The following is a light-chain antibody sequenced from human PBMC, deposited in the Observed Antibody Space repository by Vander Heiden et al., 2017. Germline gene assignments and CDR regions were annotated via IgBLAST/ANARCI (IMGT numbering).Light chain of an antibody. CDR2: ANN. J-gene: IGLJ3*02. CDR3: QSYDSSRSHVVV. V-gene: IGLV1-40*01. Sequence: QPVLTQPPSVSGAPGHRVTISCTGTTSNIGSGYDVHWYQQLPGTATKLFIYANNSRPSGVPDRFSGSNSGASASLAITGLQPEDEANDYCQSYDSSRSHVVVFGGGTKLTVL. CDR1: TSNIGSGYD.